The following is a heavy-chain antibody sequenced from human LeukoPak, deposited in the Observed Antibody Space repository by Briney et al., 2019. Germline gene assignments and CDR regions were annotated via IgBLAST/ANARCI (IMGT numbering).Heavy chain of an antibody. CDR2: IYYSGST. D-gene: IGHD1-26*01. V-gene: IGHV4-59*01. CDR1: GGSFSGYY. CDR3: ARGGRLGATDYYYYYGMDV. Sequence: PSQTLSLTCAVYGGSFSGYYWSWIRQPPGKGLEWIGYIYYSGSTDYNPSLKSRVTISVDTSKKQFSLKLSSVTAADTAMYYCARGGRLGATDYYYYYGMDVWGQGTTVTVSS. J-gene: IGHJ6*02.